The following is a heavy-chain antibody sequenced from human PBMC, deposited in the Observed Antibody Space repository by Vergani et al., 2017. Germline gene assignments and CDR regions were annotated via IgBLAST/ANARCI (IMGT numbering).Heavy chain of an antibody. CDR3: AKEFCGTGNCYGWNHLEV. J-gene: IGHJ6*04. V-gene: IGHV3-13*01. CDR2: IGVDGDR. D-gene: IGHD1-1*01. Sequence: EVQLLQSGGGVIQPGGSLRLSCTVSGFPFSSNDFHWVRQTPGKGLEWVSSIGVDGDRYYSDSVKGRFTISRDNGQSYLYLDMDNLRVEDTAVYFCAKEFCGTGNCYGWNHLEVWGEGTSVTVSS. CDR1: GFPFSSND.